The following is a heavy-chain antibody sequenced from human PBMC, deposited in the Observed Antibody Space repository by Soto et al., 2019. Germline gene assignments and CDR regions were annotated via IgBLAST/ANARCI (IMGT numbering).Heavy chain of an antibody. CDR1: GGSISSYY. CDR3: AREGWDYGGNSGLFDY. CDR2: IYYSGST. V-gene: IGHV4-59*01. Sequence: ETLSLTCTVSGGSISSYYWSWIRQPPGKGLEWIGYIYYSGSTNYNPSLKSRVTISVDTSKNQFSLKLSSVTAADTTVYYCAREGWDYGGNSGLFDYWGQGTLVTVSS. D-gene: IGHD4-17*01. J-gene: IGHJ4*02.